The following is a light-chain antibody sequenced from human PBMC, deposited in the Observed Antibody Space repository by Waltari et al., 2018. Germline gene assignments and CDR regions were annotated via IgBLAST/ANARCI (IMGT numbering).Light chain of an antibody. CDR1: NIGGQT. V-gene: IGLV3-21*03. Sequence: SYVLTQPASGSVAPGKTARITFEGNNIGGQTVHWYQLRPGQAPALVVHDDSDRPSGIPERFSGSNSGNPANLTISGVEVGDEGDYYCQVWEGSSDHYVFGTGTAVSV. CDR3: QVWEGSSDHYV. CDR2: DDS. J-gene: IGLJ1*01.